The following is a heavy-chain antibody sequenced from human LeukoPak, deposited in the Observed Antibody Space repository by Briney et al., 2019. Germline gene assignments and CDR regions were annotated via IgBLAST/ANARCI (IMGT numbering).Heavy chain of an antibody. J-gene: IGHJ4*02. CDR1: GYSFNDYY. V-gene: IGHV1-2*02. CDR3: ARNRYSRRAQPDY. Sequence: ASVKVSCKASGYSFNDYYMHWVRQGPGQVLEWMGWINPKNGGTGYAQKFQGRISMTRDTSISTAYMELRSLRSDDTAVYYCARNRYSRRAQPDYWGQGTLITVSA. D-gene: IGHD1-26*01. CDR2: INPKNGGT.